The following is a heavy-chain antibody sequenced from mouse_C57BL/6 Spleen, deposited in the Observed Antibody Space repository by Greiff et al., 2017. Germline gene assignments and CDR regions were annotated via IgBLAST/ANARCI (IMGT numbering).Heavy chain of an antibody. Sequence: EVKLQQSGPELVKPGASVKISCKASGYTFTDYYMNWVKQSHGKSLEWIGDINPNNGGTSYNQKFKGKATLTVDKSSSTAYMELRSLTSEDSAVYYCASERGYDEGFAYWGQGTLVTVSA. V-gene: IGHV1-26*01. CDR1: GYTFTDYY. CDR3: ASERGYDEGFAY. D-gene: IGHD2-2*01. CDR2: INPNNGGT. J-gene: IGHJ3*01.